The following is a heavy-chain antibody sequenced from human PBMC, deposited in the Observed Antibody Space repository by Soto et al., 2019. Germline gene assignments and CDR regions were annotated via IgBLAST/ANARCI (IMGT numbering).Heavy chain of an antibody. Sequence: PGESLQISCKGSGYRFSSYWIGWVRQMPGKGLEWMGIIYPGDSDTRYSPSFQGQVTISADKSISTAYLQWSSLKASDSAMYFCARQEGEATILFDDWGQGTLVTVS. V-gene: IGHV5-51*01. CDR2: IYPGDSDT. CDR3: ARQEGEATILFDD. D-gene: IGHD1-26*01. J-gene: IGHJ4*02. CDR1: GYRFSSYW.